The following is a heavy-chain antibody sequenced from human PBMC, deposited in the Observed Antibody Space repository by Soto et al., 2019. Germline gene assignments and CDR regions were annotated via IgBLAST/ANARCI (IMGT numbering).Heavy chain of an antibody. D-gene: IGHD3-22*01. J-gene: IGHJ5*02. Sequence: GGSLRLSCAASGFIVSSYGMHWVRQAPGKGLEWVAVIWYDGSNKYNADSVKGRFTISRDNSKNTLYLQMNSLRADDTAVYYCARDFRDYYDSSGYSWFDPWGQGTLVTVPS. CDR3: ARDFRDYYDSSGYSWFDP. CDR1: GFIVSSYG. V-gene: IGHV3-33*01. CDR2: IWYDGSNK.